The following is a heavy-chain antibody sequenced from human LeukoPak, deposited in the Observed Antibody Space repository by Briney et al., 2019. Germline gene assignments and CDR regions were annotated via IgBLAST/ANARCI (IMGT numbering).Heavy chain of an antibody. CDR1: RFTFDDFG. CDR2: ISWSGGNT. Sequence: GGSLRLSCAASRFTFDDFGLSWVRQAPGKGLEWVSGISWSGGNTRYVDSVKGRFTISRDNAKNSLYLQMNSLRAEDTALYYCARCRSGGSCYRDVSDIWGQGTMVTVSS. CDR3: ARCRSGGSCYRDVSDI. V-gene: IGHV3-20*04. J-gene: IGHJ3*02. D-gene: IGHD2-15*01.